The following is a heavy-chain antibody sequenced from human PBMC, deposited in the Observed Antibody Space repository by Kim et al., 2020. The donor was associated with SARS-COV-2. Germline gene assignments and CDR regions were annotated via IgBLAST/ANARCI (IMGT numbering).Heavy chain of an antibody. V-gene: IGHV1-69*13. CDR3: ARVVPGSSYHFWPGVGGMDV. CDR2: IIPIFGTA. Sequence: SVKVSCKASGGTFSSYAISWVRQAPGQGLEWMGGIIPIFGTANYAQKFQGRVTITADESTSTAYMELSSLRSEDTAVYYCARVVPGSSYHFWPGVGGMDVWGQGTTVTVSS. D-gene: IGHD3-3*02. J-gene: IGHJ6*02. CDR1: GGTFSSYA.